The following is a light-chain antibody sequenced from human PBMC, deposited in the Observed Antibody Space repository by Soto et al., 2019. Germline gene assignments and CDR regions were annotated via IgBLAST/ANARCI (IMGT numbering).Light chain of an antibody. V-gene: IGKV3D-15*01. J-gene: IGKJ1*01. CDR2: GAS. Sequence: EIVMTQSPATLSVSPGERATLSCRASQSVSGNLAWSQQKPGQAPRLLIYGASTRATGIPARFSGSGSGTEFTLTISSLQSEDFAVYFCQQYNNWPPTFGQGTKVEIK. CDR1: QSVSGN. CDR3: QQYNNWPPT.